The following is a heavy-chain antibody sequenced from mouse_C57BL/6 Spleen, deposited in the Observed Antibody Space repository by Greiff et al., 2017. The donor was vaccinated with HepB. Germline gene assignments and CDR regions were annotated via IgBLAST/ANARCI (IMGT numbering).Heavy chain of an antibody. Sequence: DVKLVESGGGLVKPGGSLKLSCAASGFTFSSYTMSWVRQTPEKRLEWVATISGGGGNTYYPDSVKGRFTISRDNAKNTLYLQMSSLRSEDTALYYCARHEHEAPYYYGRGAWFAYWGQGTLVTVSA. J-gene: IGHJ3*01. D-gene: IGHD1-1*01. V-gene: IGHV5-9*01. CDR3: ARHEHEAPYYYGRGAWFAY. CDR1: GFTFSSYT. CDR2: ISGGGGNT.